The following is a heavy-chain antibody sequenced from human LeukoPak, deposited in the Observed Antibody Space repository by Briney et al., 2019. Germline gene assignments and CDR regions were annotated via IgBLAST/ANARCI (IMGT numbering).Heavy chain of an antibody. Sequence: GGSLSLSCAASGFVFISYGMHWVRQAPGKGLEWVAFVRYDGSNEYYADSMKGRFTISIDNSKNTLYLQMNNLRAEDTAVYVRAIGCVGVYNAEGANYWGLGTLVTVSS. CDR1: GFVFISYG. CDR3: AIGCVGVYNAEGANY. CDR2: VRYDGSNE. J-gene: IGHJ4*02. V-gene: IGHV3-30*02. D-gene: IGHD5-24*01.